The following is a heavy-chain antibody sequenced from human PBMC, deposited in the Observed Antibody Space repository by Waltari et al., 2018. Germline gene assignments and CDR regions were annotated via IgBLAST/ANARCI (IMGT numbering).Heavy chain of an antibody. J-gene: IGHJ4*02. CDR3: VLGGDYGVGLDY. Sequence: QVQLQESGPGLVKPSQTLSLTCTVPGGSISSGSSYWSLIRQPAGKGLAGIGRIYTSGSTNYNPSLKSRVTISVDTSKNQFALKLSSVTAADTAVYYCVLGGDYGVGLDYWGQGTLVTVSS. V-gene: IGHV4-61*02. CDR2: IYTSGST. CDR1: GGSISSGSSY. D-gene: IGHD4-17*01.